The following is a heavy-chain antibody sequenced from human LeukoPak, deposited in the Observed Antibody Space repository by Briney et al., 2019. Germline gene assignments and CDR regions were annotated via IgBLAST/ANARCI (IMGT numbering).Heavy chain of an antibody. J-gene: IGHJ4*02. Sequence: PGGSLRLSCAASGFTFSSFGIHWVRQAPGKGLEWLALIWYDGSKTWYADSVKGRFTISRDNSKDTLYLQMNNLSAEDTAVYYCARGYDFVNGYFHYFDHWGQGTLVTVSS. V-gene: IGHV3-33*01. CDR2: IWYDGSKT. CDR3: ARGYDFVNGYFHYFDH. CDR1: GFTFSSFG. D-gene: IGHD3-3*01.